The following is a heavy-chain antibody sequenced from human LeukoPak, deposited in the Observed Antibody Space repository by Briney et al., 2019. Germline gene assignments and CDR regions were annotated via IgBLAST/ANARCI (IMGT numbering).Heavy chain of an antibody. J-gene: IGHJ2*01. D-gene: IGHD3-22*01. CDR1: GYTFTGYY. CDR3: ARDPNDYYDSSGYYRSYWYFDL. V-gene: IGHV1-2*06. Sequence: ASVKASCKASGYTFTGYYMHWVRQAPGQGLEWMGRINPNSGGTNYAQKFQGRVTMTRDTSISTAYMELSRLRSDDTAVYYCARDPNDYYDSSGYYRSYWYFDLWGRGTLVTVSS. CDR2: INPNSGGT.